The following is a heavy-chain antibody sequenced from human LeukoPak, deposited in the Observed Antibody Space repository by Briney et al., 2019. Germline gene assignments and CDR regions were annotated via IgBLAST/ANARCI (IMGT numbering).Heavy chain of an antibody. Sequence: SETLSLTCTVSGGSISSGGFCWSWIRQRPGKGLEWIGDIYYSGSTYYNPSLKSRTTISINTSKNQFSLKLTSVPAADTAVYYRASGGRLHSSGWHRDFQQWGQGPLVT. CDR2: IYYSGST. D-gene: IGHD6-19*01. CDR1: GGSISSGGFC. CDR3: ASGGRLHSSGWHRDFQQ. J-gene: IGHJ1*01. V-gene: IGHV4-31*03.